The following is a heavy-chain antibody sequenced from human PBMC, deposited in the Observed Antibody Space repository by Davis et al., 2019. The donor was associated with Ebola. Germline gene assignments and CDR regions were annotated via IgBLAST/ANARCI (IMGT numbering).Heavy chain of an antibody. D-gene: IGHD6-6*01. V-gene: IGHV4-4*02. J-gene: IGHJ5*02. Sequence: SETLSLTCAVSGGSISSSNWWSWVRQPPGKGLEWIGEIYHSGSTNYNPSLKSRVTISVDKSKNQFSLKLSSVTAADTAVYYCARGGIAARPRWFDPWGQGTLVTVSS. CDR2: IYHSGST. CDR3: ARGGIAARPRWFDP. CDR1: GGSISSSNW.